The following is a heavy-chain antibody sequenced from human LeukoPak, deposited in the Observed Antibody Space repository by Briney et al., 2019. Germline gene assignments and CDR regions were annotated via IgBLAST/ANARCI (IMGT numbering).Heavy chain of an antibody. J-gene: IGHJ4*02. CDR1: GFIFSAYN. D-gene: IGHD6-13*01. CDR2: ISSGSSYI. CDR3: ARAPGYRSFLDY. V-gene: IGHV3-21*01. Sequence: GGSLRLSCAASGFIFSAYNMNWVHQAPGKGLEWVSSISSGSSYIYYADSVKGRFTISRDNAKNSLYLQMNSLRAEDMAVYYCARAPGYRSFLDYWGQGTLVTVSS.